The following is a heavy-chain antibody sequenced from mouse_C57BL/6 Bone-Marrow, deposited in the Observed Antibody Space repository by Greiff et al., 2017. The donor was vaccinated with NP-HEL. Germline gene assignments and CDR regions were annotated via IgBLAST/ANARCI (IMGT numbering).Heavy chain of an antibody. Sequence: VQLQQPGAELVKPGASVKLSCKASGYTFTSYWMHWVKQRPGQGLEWIGMIHPNSGSTNYNEKFKSKATLTVDKSSSTDYMQLSSLTSEDSAVDHCERQGRVRYGAMDGWGQGTSVTVPS. J-gene: IGHJ4*01. V-gene: IGHV1-64*01. CDR1: GYTFTSYW. CDR2: IHPNSGST. D-gene: IGHD1-1*01. CDR3: ERQGRVRYGAMDG.